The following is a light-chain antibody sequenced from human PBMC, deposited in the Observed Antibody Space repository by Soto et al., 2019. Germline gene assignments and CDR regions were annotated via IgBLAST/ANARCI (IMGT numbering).Light chain of an antibody. Sequence: EIMMTQSPATLSVSPGEGATLSCRASQSVSSTLAWYQQKPGQAPRLLIYGASTRATAIPVRFSGSGSGTDFTLTISSLQSEDFAVYHCQQYNNWPLTFGGGTKVEIK. J-gene: IGKJ4*01. CDR1: QSVSST. CDR2: GAS. CDR3: QQYNNWPLT. V-gene: IGKV3-15*01.